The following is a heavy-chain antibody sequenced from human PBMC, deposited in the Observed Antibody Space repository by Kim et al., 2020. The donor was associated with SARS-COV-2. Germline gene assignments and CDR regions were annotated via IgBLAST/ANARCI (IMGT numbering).Heavy chain of an antibody. CDR3: ARSGSRRSYWYFDL. V-gene: IGHV4-34*01. J-gene: IGHJ2*01. Sequence: NPSLKSRDTISVDTSKNQLPRKLSSVPAVDTAVYYCARSGSRRSYWYFDLWGRGTLVTVSS. D-gene: IGHD6-13*01.